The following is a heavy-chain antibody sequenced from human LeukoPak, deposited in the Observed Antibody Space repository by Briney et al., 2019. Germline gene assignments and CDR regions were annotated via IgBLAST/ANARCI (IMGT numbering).Heavy chain of an antibody. Sequence: GASVKGSCKASGVTFSSYAISWVRQAPGQGLEWMGGIIPIFGTANYAQKFQGRVTITTDQSTSTAYMELSSLRSEDTAVYYCARGSPFFHWSGYRFDYWGQGTLVTVSS. J-gene: IGHJ4*02. CDR2: IIPIFGTA. CDR3: ARGSPFFHWSGYRFDY. CDR1: GVTFSSYA. D-gene: IGHD3-3*01. V-gene: IGHV1-69*05.